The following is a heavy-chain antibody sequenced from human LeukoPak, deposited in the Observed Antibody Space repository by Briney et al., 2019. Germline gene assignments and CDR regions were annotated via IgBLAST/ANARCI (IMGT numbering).Heavy chain of an antibody. J-gene: IGHJ4*01. D-gene: IGHD6-13*01. Sequence: SETLSLTCTVSGGSISSSSYYWGWIRQPPGKGLEWIGSIYESVSTYYNPSLKSRVTISVDTSKNHFSRTLSSVTAAHTAVYFCAGEVVAAPGTVDYWGQGTLVTVSS. V-gene: IGHV4-39*07. CDR1: GGSISSSSYY. CDR3: AGEVVAAPGTVDY. CDR2: IYESVST.